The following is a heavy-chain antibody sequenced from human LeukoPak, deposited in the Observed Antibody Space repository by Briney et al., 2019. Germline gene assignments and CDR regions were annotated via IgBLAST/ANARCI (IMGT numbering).Heavy chain of an antibody. CDR2: IYHSGST. D-gene: IGHD6-13*01. J-gene: IGHJ4*02. Sequence: PSGTLSLTCAVSGGSISSSNWWSWVRQPPGKGLEWIGEIYHSGSTNYNPSLKSRVTISVDKSKNQFSLKLSSVTAADTAVYYCARDSDIAAAGVGFGYWGQGTLVTVSS. CDR1: GGSISSSNW. V-gene: IGHV4-4*02. CDR3: ARDSDIAAAGVGFGY.